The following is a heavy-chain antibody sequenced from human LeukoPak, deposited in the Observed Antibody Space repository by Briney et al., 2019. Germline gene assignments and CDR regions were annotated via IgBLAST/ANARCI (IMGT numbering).Heavy chain of an antibody. J-gene: IGHJ4*02. D-gene: IGHD3-16*02. CDR3: ARTLGWASSRYPFDG. CDR2: MYYSGNT. Sequence: SETLSLTCTVSGGSISSSNYYWGWIRQPPGEGLERIGSMYYSGNTDYNPSLKSRVTVSVDTSKNQFSLKVNSVTAADTAVYYCARTLGWASSRYPFDGWGQGTLVTVSS. CDR1: GGSISSSNYY. V-gene: IGHV4-39*01.